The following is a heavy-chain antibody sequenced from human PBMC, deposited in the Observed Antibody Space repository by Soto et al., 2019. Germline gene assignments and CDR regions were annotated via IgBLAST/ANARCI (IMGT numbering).Heavy chain of an antibody. V-gene: IGHV3-23*01. J-gene: IGHJ4*02. D-gene: IGHD5-18*01. CDR3: TKDHSYGFYFDY. CDR1: GFTFSSYA. Sequence: EVQLLESGGGLVQPGGSLRLSCAASGFTFSSYAMSWVRQAPGKGLEWVSAISGSGGSTYYADSVKGRFTISRDNSKNTLYLQMNSLRAEDTAVYYCTKDHSYGFYFDYWGQGTVVTVSS. CDR2: ISGSGGST.